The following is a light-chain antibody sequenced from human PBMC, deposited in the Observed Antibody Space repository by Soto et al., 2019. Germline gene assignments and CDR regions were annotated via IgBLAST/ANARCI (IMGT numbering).Light chain of an antibody. Sequence: QSALTQPASVSGSPGQSITISCSGTSSDVGGYNYVSWYQQHPGKVPKLMIYEVSKRPSGVPDRFYGSKSGNTASLTVSGLQAEDEADYYCSSYAGSNNFGVFGTGTKVTVL. J-gene: IGLJ1*01. CDR2: EVS. CDR3: SSYAGSNNFGV. V-gene: IGLV2-8*01. CDR1: SSDVGGYNY.